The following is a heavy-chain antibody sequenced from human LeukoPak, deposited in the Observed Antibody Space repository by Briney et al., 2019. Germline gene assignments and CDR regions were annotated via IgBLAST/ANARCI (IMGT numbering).Heavy chain of an antibody. D-gene: IGHD6-19*01. CDR3: ARSTSWYHKFDY. CDR1: GFTFTNYA. CDR2: ISGSGSNT. J-gene: IGHJ4*02. Sequence: GGSLRLSCAASGFTFTNYAMTWVRQAPGKGLEWVSVISGSGSNTDYADSVKGRFTISRDNSKNTLSLQMNSLRAEDTAVFYCARSTSWYHKFDYWGQGTLVTVSS. V-gene: IGHV3-23*01.